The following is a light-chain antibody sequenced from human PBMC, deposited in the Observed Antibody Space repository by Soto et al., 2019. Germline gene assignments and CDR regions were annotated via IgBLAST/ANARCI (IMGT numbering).Light chain of an antibody. V-gene: IGKV3-15*01. J-gene: IGKJ1*01. CDR1: QSVSSN. CDR2: GAS. CDR3: QQYNNWPRT. Sequence: EIVMTQSPAILSVSPGERATLSCRASQSVSSNLAWYQQKPGQAPRLLIYGASTRATGIPARFSGSGFGTEFTLTISSLQSEDFAVYYCQQYNNWPRTFGQGTKVDIK.